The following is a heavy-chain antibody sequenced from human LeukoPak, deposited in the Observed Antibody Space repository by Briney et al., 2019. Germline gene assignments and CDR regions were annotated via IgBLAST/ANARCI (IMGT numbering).Heavy chain of an antibody. CDR2: IYYSGKT. CDR1: GGSISSGSYN. D-gene: IGHD3-22*01. V-gene: IGHV4-39*01. CDR3: ARHRSTYDSSSYSPLYYFDY. Sequence: SVTLSLTCTVSGGSISSGSYNWGWIRQPPGRRLVRNASIYYSGKTYNNPSLKSRVSISLDTSKNKFSLKLSSVTAADTAVYYCARHRSTYDSSSYSPLYYFDYWGQGTLVTVSS. J-gene: IGHJ4*02.